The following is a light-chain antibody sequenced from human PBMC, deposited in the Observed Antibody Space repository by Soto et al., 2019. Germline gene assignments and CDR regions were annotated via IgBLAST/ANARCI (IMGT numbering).Light chain of an antibody. CDR2: DVS. CDR1: ISDVGGYNY. CDR3: ISYTSSSTLDYG. V-gene: IGLV2-14*01. Sequence: QSALTQPASVSGSPGQSITISCTGTISDVGGYNYVSWYQQHPGKAPKLMIYDVSNRPSGVSNRFSGSKSGNTASLTISGLQAEDEADYYCISYTSSSTLDYGFVTGTKVTVL. J-gene: IGLJ1*01.